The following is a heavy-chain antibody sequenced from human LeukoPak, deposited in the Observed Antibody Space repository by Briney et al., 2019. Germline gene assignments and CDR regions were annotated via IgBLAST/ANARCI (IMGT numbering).Heavy chain of an antibody. V-gene: IGHV3-48*03. Sequence: GGSLRLSCPASGFTFSSYEMNWVRQAPGKGLEWVSYISSSGSTIYYADSVKGRFTISRDNAKISLYLQMNSLRAEDTAVYYCARATPDYYDSSGYFDYWGQGTLVTVSS. CDR3: ARATPDYYDSSGYFDY. J-gene: IGHJ4*02. CDR2: ISSSGSTI. D-gene: IGHD3-22*01. CDR1: GFTFSSYE.